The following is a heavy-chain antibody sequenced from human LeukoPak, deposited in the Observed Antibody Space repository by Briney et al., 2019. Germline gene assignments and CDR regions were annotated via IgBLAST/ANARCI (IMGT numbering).Heavy chain of an antibody. Sequence: ASVNVSCKASGYTFTSYYMHWVRQAPGQGLEWMGIINPSGGSTSYAQKFQDRVTMTSDTSTSTVYMELNSLRSEDTAVYYCARLIGDYYDNSRSSYWHGHLDYWGQGALVTVSS. CDR1: GYTFTSYY. CDR3: ARLIGDYYDNSRSSYWHGHLDY. CDR2: INPSGGST. V-gene: IGHV1-46*01. J-gene: IGHJ4*02. D-gene: IGHD3-22*01.